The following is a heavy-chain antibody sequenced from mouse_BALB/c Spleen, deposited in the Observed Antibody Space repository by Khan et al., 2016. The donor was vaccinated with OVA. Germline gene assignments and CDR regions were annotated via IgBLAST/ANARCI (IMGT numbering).Heavy chain of an antibody. CDR2: VDPANGNT. J-gene: IGHJ4*01. D-gene: IGHD1-2*01. Sequence: VQLQQSGAELVKPGASVKLSCTASGFNIKDTYIHWVKQWPEQGLEWIGRVDPANGNTKYDPKFQGKATITADTSSITAYLQLSSLTSEDTAVYFGAYSLLLYAMDYWGQGTSVTVSS. CDR1: GFNIKDTY. V-gene: IGHV14-3*02. CDR3: AYSLLLYAMDY.